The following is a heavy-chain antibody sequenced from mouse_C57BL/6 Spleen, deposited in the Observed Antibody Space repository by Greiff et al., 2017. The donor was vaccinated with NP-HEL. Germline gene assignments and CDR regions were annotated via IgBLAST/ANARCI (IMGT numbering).Heavy chain of an antibody. CDR1: GFSLTSYG. D-gene: IGHD1-1*01. J-gene: IGHJ2*01. V-gene: IGHV2-2*01. CDR3: ARTGYGSSHFDY. CDR2: IWSGGST. Sequence: VKLVESGPGLVQPSQSLSITCTVSGFSLTSYGVHWVRQSPGKGLEWLGVIWSGGSTDYNAAFISRLSISKDNSKSQVFFKMNSLQADDTAIYYCARTGYGSSHFDYWGQGTTLTVSS.